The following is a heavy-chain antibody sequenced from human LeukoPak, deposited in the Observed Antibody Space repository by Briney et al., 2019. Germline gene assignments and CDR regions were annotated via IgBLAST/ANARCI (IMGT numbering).Heavy chain of an antibody. V-gene: IGHV2-26*01. Sequence: SGPVLVKPTETLTLTCTVSGFSLSNARMGVSWIRQPPGKALEWLAYIFSNDEKSSSTSLKSRLTISKDTSKSQVVLTMTNMDPVDTATYYCARILYYYDSSGYSRVFDYWGQGTLVTVSS. CDR3: ARILYYYDSSGYSRVFDY. CDR1: GFSLSNARMG. CDR2: IFSNDEK. J-gene: IGHJ4*02. D-gene: IGHD3-22*01.